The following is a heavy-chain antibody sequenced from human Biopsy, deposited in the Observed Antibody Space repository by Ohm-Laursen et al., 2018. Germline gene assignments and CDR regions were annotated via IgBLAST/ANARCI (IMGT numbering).Heavy chain of an antibody. CDR2: TNNNGGRT. CDR3: ANWNYSYDSSGPPAFDV. V-gene: IGHV3-23*01. Sequence: SLRLSCAASGFTFSSYAMSWVRQSPGKGLEWVSSTNNNGGRTYYTDSVKGRFTISRDNSKNTLYLQMSSLRAEDTAVYYCANWNYSYDSSGPPAFDVWGQGTMVTVSS. D-gene: IGHD3-22*01. J-gene: IGHJ3*01. CDR1: GFTFSSYA.